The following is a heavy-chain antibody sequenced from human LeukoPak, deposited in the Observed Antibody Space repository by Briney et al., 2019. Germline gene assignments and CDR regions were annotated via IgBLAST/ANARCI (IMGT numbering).Heavy chain of an antibody. CDR2: IIPIFGTA. CDR3: AKEGGYLDFWSGFQNYFDY. V-gene: IGHV1-69*13. D-gene: IGHD3-3*01. J-gene: IGHJ4*02. Sequence: SVKVSCKASGGTFSSYAISWVRQAPGQGLEWMGGIIPIFGTANYAQKFQGRVTITADESTSTAYMELRSLRSDDTAVYYCAKEGGYLDFWSGFQNYFDYWGQGTLVTVSS. CDR1: GGTFSSYA.